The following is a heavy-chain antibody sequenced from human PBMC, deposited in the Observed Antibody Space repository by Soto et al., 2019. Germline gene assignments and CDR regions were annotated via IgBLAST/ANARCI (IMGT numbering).Heavy chain of an antibody. V-gene: IGHV1-46*01. Sequence: EASVKVSCKASGYTFTSYYMHWVRQAPGQGLEWMGIINPSGGSTSYAQKFQGRVTMTRDTSTSTVYMELSSLRSEDTAVYYCARSIDGSGSYYTYGMDVWGQGTTVTVSS. CDR3: ARSIDGSGSYYTYGMDV. D-gene: IGHD3-10*01. CDR2: INPSGGST. CDR1: GYTFTSYY. J-gene: IGHJ6*02.